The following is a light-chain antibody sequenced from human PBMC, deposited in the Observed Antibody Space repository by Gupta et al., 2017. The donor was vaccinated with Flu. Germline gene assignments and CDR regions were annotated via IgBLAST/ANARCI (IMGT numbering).Light chain of an antibody. CDR2: KAS. CDR1: QRINNW. CDR3: QQYNSYPYT. Sequence: PSTLAASVGDRVTITCRASQRINNWLAWYQQKPGKAPKLLIFKASTLESGVPSSFSGSGSGTEFTLTISSLQPDDFATYYCQQYNSYPYTFGQGTKLEIK. J-gene: IGKJ2*01. V-gene: IGKV1-5*03.